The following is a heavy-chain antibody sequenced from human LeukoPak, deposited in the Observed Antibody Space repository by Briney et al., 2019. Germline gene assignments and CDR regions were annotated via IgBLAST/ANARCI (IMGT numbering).Heavy chain of an antibody. V-gene: IGHV3-7*01. CDR2: IKQDGSEK. J-gene: IGHJ5*02. Sequence: GGSLRLSCAASGIIITSYWMSWVRQTPRKGLEWVANIKQDGSEKNYVDSVKGRFTIFRDNARDSLYLQMNSLRAEDTAVYYCASHSYGYNHWGQGTLVIVSS. CDR3: ASHSYGYNH. D-gene: IGHD3-16*01. CDR1: GIIITSYW.